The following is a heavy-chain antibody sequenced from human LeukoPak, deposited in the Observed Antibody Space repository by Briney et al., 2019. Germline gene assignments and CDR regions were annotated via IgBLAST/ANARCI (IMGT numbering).Heavy chain of an antibody. CDR2: INDSGGST. V-gene: IGHV3-23*01. CDR3: AKIERSGSSFDY. Sequence: GGSLRLSCAASGFTFSSYAMSWVRQAPGKGLEWVSAINDSGGSTYYADSVKGRFTISRDNSKNTPYLQVNSLRAEDTAVYYCAKIERSGSSFDYWGQGTLVTVSS. CDR1: GFTFSSYA. D-gene: IGHD1-26*01. J-gene: IGHJ4*02.